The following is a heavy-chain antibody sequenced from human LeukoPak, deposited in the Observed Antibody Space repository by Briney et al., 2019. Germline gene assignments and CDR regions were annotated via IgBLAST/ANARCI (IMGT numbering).Heavy chain of an antibody. Sequence: GGSLRLSCAAPGVTFSGYSVNWVRQAPGKGLEWVSSISGNGGSTQYADSVQGRFAISRDNSKNTLYLQMNSLRAEDTAVYFCAKDPNGDYIGTFDIWGQGTMVTVSS. J-gene: IGHJ3*02. CDR2: ISGNGGST. CDR3: AKDPNGDYIGTFDI. V-gene: IGHV3-23*01. CDR1: GVTFSGYS. D-gene: IGHD4-17*01.